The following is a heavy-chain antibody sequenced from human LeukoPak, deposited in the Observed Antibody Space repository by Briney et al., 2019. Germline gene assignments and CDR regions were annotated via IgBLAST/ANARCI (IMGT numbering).Heavy chain of an antibody. J-gene: IGHJ4*02. V-gene: IGHV3-9*01. Sequence: SLRLSCAASGFTFSTYGMNWVRPAPGKGLEWVSGISWNSGSIGYADSVKGRFTISRDNAKNSLYLQMNSLRAEDTALYYCAKDISTSIVGATHFDYWGQGTLVTVSS. D-gene: IGHD1-26*01. CDR1: GFTFSTYG. CDR3: AKDISTSIVGATHFDY. CDR2: ISWNSGSI.